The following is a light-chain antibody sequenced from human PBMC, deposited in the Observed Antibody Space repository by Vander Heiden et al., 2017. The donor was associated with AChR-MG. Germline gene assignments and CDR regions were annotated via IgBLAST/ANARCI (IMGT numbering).Light chain of an antibody. CDR3: QAWDSGTFV. CDR1: KMGDKF. J-gene: IGLJ1*01. V-gene: IGLV3-1*01. CDR2: QDV. Sequence: SYEMTQPPSVSVSTGQTANITCSADKMGDKFDSWYQQKPGQSPVLVIYQDVKRPSGIPDRFSGSNSGSTATLTLSGTQALDEADYYCQAWDSGTFVFGPGTKVTVL.